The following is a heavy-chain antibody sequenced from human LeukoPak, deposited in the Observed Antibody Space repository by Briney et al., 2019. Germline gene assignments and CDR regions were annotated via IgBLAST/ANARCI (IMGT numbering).Heavy chain of an antibody. V-gene: IGHV1-18*01. CDR3: ARVGRDYGGNRFSDY. J-gene: IGHJ4*02. CDR2: ISAYNGDI. Sequence: ASVKVSCKASGYTFTSSGVSWVRQAPGQGLEWMGWISAYNGDINYAQKFQGRVTMTTDTSTSTAYMELRSLRSDDTAIYYCARVGRDYGGNRFSDYWGQGTLVTVSS. CDR1: GYTFTSSG. D-gene: IGHD4-23*01.